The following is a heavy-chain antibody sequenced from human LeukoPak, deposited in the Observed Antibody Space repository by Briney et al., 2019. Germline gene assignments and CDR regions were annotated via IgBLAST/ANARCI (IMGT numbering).Heavy chain of an antibody. V-gene: IGHV3-74*01. CDR2: INTDGTVT. J-gene: IGHJ4*02. CDR3: ATKQWLAPPPDS. D-gene: IGHD6-19*01. CDR1: GFTFSKYW. Sequence: GGSLRLSCAASGFTFSKYWMLWVRQAPGKGLESVSRINTDGTVTTYADSVKGRFTVSRDNANNTMFLQMNSVRDEDTAVYYCATKQWLAPPPDSWGQGTLVTVSS.